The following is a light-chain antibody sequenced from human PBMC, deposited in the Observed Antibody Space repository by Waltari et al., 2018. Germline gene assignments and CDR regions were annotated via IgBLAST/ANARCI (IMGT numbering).Light chain of an antibody. Sequence: QSVLTQPPSVSAAPGQRVTISCSGSSSNIGATYVSWYQHLPGAAPKLLIYDTNKRASGIPDRFSGSKSGTSATLDITGLQTGDEADYYCGTWDKRLTAEVFGTGTTVTVL. CDR1: SSNIGATY. V-gene: IGLV1-51*01. CDR2: DTN. CDR3: GTWDKRLTAEV. J-gene: IGLJ1*01.